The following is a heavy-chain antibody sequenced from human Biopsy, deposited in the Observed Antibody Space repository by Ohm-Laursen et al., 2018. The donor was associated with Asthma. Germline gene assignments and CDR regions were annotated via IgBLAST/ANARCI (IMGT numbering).Heavy chain of an antibody. D-gene: IGHD3-22*01. J-gene: IGHJ4*02. CDR3: ARGDSSNWSHYYFDY. CDR1: GFTVSRDH. Sequence: SLRLSCAASGFTVSRDHMFWVRQAPGKGLEWVSVIYSGGTSHAADSVRGRFTISRDYSKNTLYLQMHSLRAEDTAVYYCARGDSSNWSHYYFDYWGQGTLVTVSS. CDR2: IYSGGTS. V-gene: IGHV3-53*01.